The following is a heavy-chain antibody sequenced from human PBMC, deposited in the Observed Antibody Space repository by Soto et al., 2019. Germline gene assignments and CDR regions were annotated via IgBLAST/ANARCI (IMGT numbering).Heavy chain of an antibody. CDR3: AKDLASTIFGVVPGDWFDP. V-gene: IGHV3-23*01. CDR2: ISGSGGST. D-gene: IGHD3-3*01. J-gene: IGHJ5*02. CDR1: GFTFSSYA. Sequence: GGSLRLSCAASGFTFSSYAMSWVRQAPGKGLDWVSAISGSGGSTYYADSVKGRFTISRDNSKNTLYLQMNSLRAEDTAVYYGAKDLASTIFGVVPGDWFDPWGQGTLVTVSS.